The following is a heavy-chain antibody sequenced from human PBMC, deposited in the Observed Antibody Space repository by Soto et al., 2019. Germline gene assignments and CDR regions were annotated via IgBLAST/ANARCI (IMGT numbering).Heavy chain of an antibody. Sequence: QVQLQESGPGLVKPSQTLSLTCTVSGGSISRGDYYWTWIRQPPGKGLEWIGYIYSSGGIYYNPSLKSRVTISVDTSMNQFSLRLSSVTAADTALYYCARGALQYRDYDYYGLDVW. CDR2: IYSSGGI. V-gene: IGHV4-30-4*01. CDR1: GGSISRGDYY. D-gene: IGHD4-4*01. CDR3: ARGALQYRDYDYYGLDV. J-gene: IGHJ6*01.